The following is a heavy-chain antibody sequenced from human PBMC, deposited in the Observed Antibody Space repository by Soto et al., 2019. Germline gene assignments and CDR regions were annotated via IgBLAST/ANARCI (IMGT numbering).Heavy chain of an antibody. Sequence: QVQLVESGGGVVQPGRSLRLSCAASGFTFSSYAMHWVRQAPGKGLVWVSLIAYDGIDRYYADSVKGRFTISRDNSKNTVYLQMNSLRAEDTAVYFCAKTRAASSSYYYSYGMDAWGQGTTVTVSS. D-gene: IGHD2-15*01. CDR3: AKTRAASSSYYYSYGMDA. CDR2: IAYDGIDR. CDR1: GFTFSSYA. J-gene: IGHJ6*02. V-gene: IGHV3-30*18.